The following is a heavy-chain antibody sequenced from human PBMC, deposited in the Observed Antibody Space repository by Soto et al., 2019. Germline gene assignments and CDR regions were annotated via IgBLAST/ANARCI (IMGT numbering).Heavy chain of an antibody. CDR2: IIPIFGTA. D-gene: IGHD2-2*01. Sequence: QVQLVQSGAEVKKPGSSVKVSCKASGGTFSSYAISWVRQAPGQGLEWMGGIIPIFGTANYAQKFQGRVTITADESTSTAYMERSSLRSEDTAVYYCARVRGYCISTSCYDAFDIWGQGTMVTVSS. V-gene: IGHV1-69*12. CDR3: ARVRGYCISTSCYDAFDI. J-gene: IGHJ3*02. CDR1: GGTFSSYA.